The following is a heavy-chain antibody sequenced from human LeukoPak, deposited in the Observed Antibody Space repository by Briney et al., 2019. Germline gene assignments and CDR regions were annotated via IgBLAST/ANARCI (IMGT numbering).Heavy chain of an antibody. Sequence: SETLSLTCTVSGGSISSSSYYWGWIRQPPVKGLEWIGSIYYSGSTYYNPSLKSRVTISVDTSKNQFSLKLSSVTAADTAVYYCARHDVDGYSYGDFDYWGQGTLVTVSS. CDR1: GGSISSSSYY. D-gene: IGHD5-18*01. CDR2: IYYSGST. J-gene: IGHJ4*02. V-gene: IGHV4-39*01. CDR3: ARHDVDGYSYGDFDY.